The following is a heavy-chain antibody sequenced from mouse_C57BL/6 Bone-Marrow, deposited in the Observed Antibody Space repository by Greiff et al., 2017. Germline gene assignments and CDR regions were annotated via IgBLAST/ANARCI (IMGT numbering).Heavy chain of an antibody. J-gene: IGHJ2*01. D-gene: IGHD1-1*01. CDR2: IYPRDGST. CDR1: GYTFTSYD. Sequence: QVQLQQSGPELVKPGASVKLSCKASGYTFTSYDINWVKQRPGQGLEWIGWIYPRDGSTKYNEKFKGKATLTVDTSSSTAYMELHSLTSEDSAVYVGARRYYGSRAPYVLDYWGQGTTLTVSS. CDR3: ARRYYGSRAPYVLDY. V-gene: IGHV1-85*01.